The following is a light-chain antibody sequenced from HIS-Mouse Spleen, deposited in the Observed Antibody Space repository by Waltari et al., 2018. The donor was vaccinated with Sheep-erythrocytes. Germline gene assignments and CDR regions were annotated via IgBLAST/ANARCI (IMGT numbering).Light chain of an antibody. CDR2: QDS. J-gene: IGLJ2*01. CDR3: QAWDSSTAV. Sequence: SYELTQPPSVSVSPGQTASITCSGDKLGDKYACWYQQKPGQSPWLFIYQDSKRPSGIPERFSGSNSGNTATLTISGTQAMDEADYYCQAWDSSTAVFGGGTKLTVL. V-gene: IGLV3-1*01. CDR1: KLGDKY.